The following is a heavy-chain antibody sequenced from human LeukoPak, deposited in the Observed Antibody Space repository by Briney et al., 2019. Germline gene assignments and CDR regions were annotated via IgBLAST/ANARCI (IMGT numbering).Heavy chain of an antibody. V-gene: IGHV3-23*01. CDR3: AKARNY. CDR1: GFPYSNYA. J-gene: IGHJ4*02. CDR2: IIGSGGRP. Sequence: GRSLRLPCAACGFPYSNYAMSGVREAPAKGLEWVAAIIGSGGRPYYAECVKGRFTISRDNSENTLYMQMNSLRAEDTAVYYCAKARNYWGQGTQVTVSS.